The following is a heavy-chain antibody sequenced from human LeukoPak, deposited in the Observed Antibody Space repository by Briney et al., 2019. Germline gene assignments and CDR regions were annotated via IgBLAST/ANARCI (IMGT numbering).Heavy chain of an antibody. CDR3: AKDIVVVAATLYYYYGMDV. Sequence: GRSQRLSCAASGFTVSSYGMHWVRQAPGKGLEWVAVISYDGSNKYYADSVKGRFTISRDNSKNTLYLQMNSLRAEDTAVYYCAKDIVVVAATLYYYYGMDVWGQGTTVTVSS. D-gene: IGHD2-15*01. J-gene: IGHJ6*02. V-gene: IGHV3-30*18. CDR1: GFTVSSYG. CDR2: ISYDGSNK.